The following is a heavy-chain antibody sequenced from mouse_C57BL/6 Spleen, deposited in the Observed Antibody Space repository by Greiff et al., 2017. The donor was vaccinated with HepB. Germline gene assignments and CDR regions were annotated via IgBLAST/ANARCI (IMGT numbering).Heavy chain of an antibody. D-gene: IGHD2-1*01. J-gene: IGHJ4*01. CDR3: ARTLYGNGAMDY. CDR1: GYAFSSSW. Sequence: QVQLKESGPELVKPGASVKISCKASGYAFSSSWMNWVKQRPGKGLEWIGRIYPGDGDTNYNGKFKGKATLTADKSSSTAYMQLSSLTSEDSAVYFCARTLYGNGAMDYWGQGTSVTVSS. V-gene: IGHV1-82*01. CDR2: IYPGDGDT.